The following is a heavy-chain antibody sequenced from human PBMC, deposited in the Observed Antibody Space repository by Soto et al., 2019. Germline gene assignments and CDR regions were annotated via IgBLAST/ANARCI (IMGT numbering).Heavy chain of an antibody. Sequence: SETLSLTCAVYGGSFSGYYWSWIRQPPGKGLEWIGEINHSGSTNYNPSLKSRVTISVDTSKNQFSLKLSSVTAADTAVYYCARVTGGRPELGYCSSTSCYFDYWGQGTLVTVSS. D-gene: IGHD2-2*01. CDR2: INHSGST. V-gene: IGHV4-34*01. J-gene: IGHJ4*02. CDR3: ARVTGGRPELGYCSSTSCYFDY. CDR1: GGSFSGYY.